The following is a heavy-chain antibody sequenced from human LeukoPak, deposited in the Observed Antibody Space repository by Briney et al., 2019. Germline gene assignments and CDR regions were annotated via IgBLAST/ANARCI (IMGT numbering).Heavy chain of an antibody. D-gene: IGHD7-27*01. J-gene: IGHJ4*02. CDR2: IYYTGST. CDR1: GGSTRSGNYY. CDR3: ARQRRTGDLG. V-gene: IGHV4-30-4*08. Sequence: SETLSLTCTVSGGSTRSGNYYWSWIRQPPGEGLEWIGYIYYTGSTYYNPSLRSRVTISVDTSNNQFSLKLSSVTAADAAVYYCARQRRTGDLGWGQGTLVTVSS.